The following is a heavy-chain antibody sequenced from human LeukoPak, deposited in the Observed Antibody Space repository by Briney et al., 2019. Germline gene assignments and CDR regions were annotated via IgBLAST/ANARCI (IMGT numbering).Heavy chain of an antibody. J-gene: IGHJ5*02. Sequence: SQTLSLTCAISGDSVSSNSVTWNWIRQSPSRGLEWLGRTYYRATWYNDYAVSVRGRITVNPDTSKNQFSLHLNSVTPEDTAVYYCARRLTQYDCFDPWGQGILVTVSS. CDR1: GDSVSSNSVT. V-gene: IGHV6-1*01. CDR3: ARRLTQYDCFDP. CDR2: TYYRATWYN. D-gene: IGHD2-2*01.